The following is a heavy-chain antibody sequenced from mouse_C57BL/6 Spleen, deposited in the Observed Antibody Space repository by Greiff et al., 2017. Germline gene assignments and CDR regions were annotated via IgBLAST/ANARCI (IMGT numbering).Heavy chain of an antibody. J-gene: IGHJ2*01. Sequence: VKLMESGAELVKPGASVQISCKASGYAFSSYWMNWVKQRPGKGLEWIGQIYPGDGDTNYNGTFKGKATLTADKSSSTAYMQLSSLTSEDSAVYFCARGGYGSSYGYWGQGTTLTVSS. V-gene: IGHV1-80*01. CDR2: IYPGDGDT. CDR1: GYAFSSYW. CDR3: ARGGYGSSYGY. D-gene: IGHD1-1*01.